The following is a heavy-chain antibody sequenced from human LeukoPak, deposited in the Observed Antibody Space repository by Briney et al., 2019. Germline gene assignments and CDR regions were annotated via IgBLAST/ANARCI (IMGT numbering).Heavy chain of an antibody. V-gene: IGHV3-64*01. Sequence: GGSLRLSCAASGFTFSSYAMHWVRQAPGKGLEYVSAISSNGGSTYYANSVKGRFTISRDNSKNTLYLQMGSLRAEDTAVYYCAKDQGIVGATTFDYWGQGTLVTVSS. D-gene: IGHD1-26*01. CDR1: GFTFSSYA. J-gene: IGHJ4*02. CDR3: AKDQGIVGATTFDY. CDR2: ISSNGGST.